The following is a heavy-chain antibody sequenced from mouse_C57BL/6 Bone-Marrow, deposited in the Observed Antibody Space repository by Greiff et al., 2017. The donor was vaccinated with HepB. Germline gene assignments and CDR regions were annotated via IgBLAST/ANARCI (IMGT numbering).Heavy chain of an antibody. D-gene: IGHD1-1*01. V-gene: IGHV1-50*01. J-gene: IGHJ2*01. CDR2: IDPSDSYT. Sequence: LVESGAELVKPGASVKLSCKASGYTFTSYWMQWVKQRPGQGLEWIGEIDPSDSYTNYNQKFKGKATLTVDTSSRTAYMQLSSLTSEDSAVYYCARPLITTVVGGDYWGQGTTLTVSS. CDR3: ARPLITTVVGGDY. CDR1: GYTFTSYW.